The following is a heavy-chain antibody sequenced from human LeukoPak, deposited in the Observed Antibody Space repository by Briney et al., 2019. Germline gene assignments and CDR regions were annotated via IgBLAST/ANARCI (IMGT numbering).Heavy chain of an antibody. J-gene: IGHJ4*02. CDR2: MNPNSGNT. Sequence: GASVKVSCKASGYTFTSYDINWVRQPTGQGLEWMGWMNPNSGNTGYAQKFQGRVTMTRNTSISTAYMELSSLRSEDTAVYYCARGREDYYDSSGHGIIDYWGQGTLVTVSS. CDR3: ARGREDYYDSSGHGIIDY. D-gene: IGHD3-22*01. CDR1: GYTFTSYD. V-gene: IGHV1-8*01.